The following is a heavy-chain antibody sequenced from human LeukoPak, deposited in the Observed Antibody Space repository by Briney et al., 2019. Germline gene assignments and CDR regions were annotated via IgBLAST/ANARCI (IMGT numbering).Heavy chain of an antibody. D-gene: IGHD2-21*01. Sequence: GGSLRLSCAASGFTFSSYGMHWVRQAPGKGLEWGAVISYDGSNKYYADSVKGRFTISRDNSKNTLYLQMNSLRAEDTAVYYCAKLWWEPNDYWGQGTLVTVSS. CDR1: GFTFSSYG. CDR2: ISYDGSNK. CDR3: AKLWWEPNDY. V-gene: IGHV3-30*18. J-gene: IGHJ4*02.